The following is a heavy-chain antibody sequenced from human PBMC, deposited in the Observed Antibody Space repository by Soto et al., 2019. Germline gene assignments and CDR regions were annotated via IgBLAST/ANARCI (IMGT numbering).Heavy chain of an antibody. V-gene: IGHV3-74*01. Sequence: GGSLRLSCASSGFTFSNYWMHWVRQAPGKGLVWVSRIDSDGSTTSYADSVKGRFTISRDNAKNTLYLQMNSLRAEDTAVYYCAILRGRSSADYWGLGTLVTVSS. CDR2: IDSDGSTT. D-gene: IGHD6-6*01. CDR1: GFTFSNYW. J-gene: IGHJ4*02. CDR3: AILRGRSSADY.